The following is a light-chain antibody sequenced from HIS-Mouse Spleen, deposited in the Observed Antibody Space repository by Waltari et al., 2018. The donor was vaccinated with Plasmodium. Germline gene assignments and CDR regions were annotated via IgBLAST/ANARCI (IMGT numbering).Light chain of an antibody. CDR1: QSVSSN. Sequence: EIVMTQSPATLSVSPGERATLSCRASQSVSSNLAWYQQKPGQAPRLLIYGASTRATTIPPRFSGSGSGTEFTLAFSSMPSEDFAVYYSQQYDTWPRTFGERTKVEIK. CDR2: GAS. J-gene: IGKJ1*01. CDR3: QQYDTWPRT. V-gene: IGKV3-15*01.